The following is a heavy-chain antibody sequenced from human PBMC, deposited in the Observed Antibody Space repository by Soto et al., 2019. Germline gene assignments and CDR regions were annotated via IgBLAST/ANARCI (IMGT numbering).Heavy chain of an antibody. CDR3: ARDGTPPFGVDIMGFDS. V-gene: IGHV3-7*01. CDR2: IKQDGSEM. Sequence: EVQLVESGGGLVQPGGSLRISCAASGFIFSSTWMSWVRQAPGKGLEWVANIKQDGSEMYYVDSVKGRFIISRDNAKNSLYLQMNGLSADDTDVYYCARDGTPPFGVDIMGFDSWGQGSQVTVSS. J-gene: IGHJ4*02. D-gene: IGHD3-3*01. CDR1: GFIFSSTW.